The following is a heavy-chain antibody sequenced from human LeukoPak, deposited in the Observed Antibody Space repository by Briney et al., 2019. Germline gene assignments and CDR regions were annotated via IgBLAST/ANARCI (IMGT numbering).Heavy chain of an antibody. V-gene: IGHV4-59*01. CDR3: ARVSGYDWESFYDY. CDR2: IYYSGST. CDR1: GGSISSYY. Sequence: SETLSLTCTVSGGSISSYYWSWIRQPPGKGLEWIGYIYYSGSTNYNPSLKSRVTISVDTSKNQFSLKLSSVTAADTAVYYCARVSGYDWESFYDYWGQGTLVTVPS. J-gene: IGHJ4*02. D-gene: IGHD5-12*01.